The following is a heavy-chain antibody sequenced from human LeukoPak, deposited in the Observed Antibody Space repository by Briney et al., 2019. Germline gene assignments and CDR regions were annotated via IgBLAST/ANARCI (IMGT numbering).Heavy chain of an antibody. V-gene: IGHV1-46*01. J-gene: IGHJ4*02. CDR3: ATDLMGGVYTYFDY. Sequence: ASVKVSCKASGYTFTSYYIHWVRQAPGEGLEWMGIINPTSGSTSYAQKFQGRVTMTEDTSTDTAYMELSSLRSEDTAVYYCATDLMGGVYTYFDYWGQGTLVTVSS. CDR1: GYTFTSYY. CDR2: INPTSGST. D-gene: IGHD2-2*02.